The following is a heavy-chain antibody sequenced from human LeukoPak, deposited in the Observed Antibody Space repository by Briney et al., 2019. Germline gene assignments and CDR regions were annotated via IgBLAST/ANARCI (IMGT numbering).Heavy chain of an antibody. Sequence: PGWSLTLSCVASGFTFSGFAMHWVRRAPGKGLEWGTVISYDGTNKYYADSVKGRFTISRDNSKNTLYLQMNSLRPEDTAVYYCARERGSGSYYNDAVDYWGQGTLVTVSS. D-gene: IGHD3-10*01. CDR1: GFTFSGFA. J-gene: IGHJ4*02. CDR3: ARERGSGSYYNDAVDY. V-gene: IGHV3-30-3*01. CDR2: ISYDGTNK.